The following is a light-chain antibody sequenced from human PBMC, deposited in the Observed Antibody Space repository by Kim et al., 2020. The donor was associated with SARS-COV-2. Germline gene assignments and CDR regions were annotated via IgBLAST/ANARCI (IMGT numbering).Light chain of an antibody. CDR3: QSYDSGLRVWV. V-gene: IGLV1-40*01. CDR1: SSNIGAPYY. Sequence: QSVLTQPPSVSGASGQTVTISCTGSSSNIGAPYYVHWYRQFSGTPPQLLIYGDYHRPSGIPDRFSGSKSGTSASLAITGLQVDDEADYYCQSYDSGLRVWVFGGGTKVTVL. CDR2: GDY. J-gene: IGLJ3*02.